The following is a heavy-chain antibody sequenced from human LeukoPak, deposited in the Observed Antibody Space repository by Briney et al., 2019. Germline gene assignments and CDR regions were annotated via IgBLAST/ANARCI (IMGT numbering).Heavy chain of an antibody. V-gene: IGHV1-18*01. CDR2: ISAYNGNT. D-gene: IGHD3-3*01. Sequence: EASVKVSCKASGYTFISYGISWVRQAPGQGLEWMGWISAYNGNTNYAQKLQGRVTMTTDTSTSTAYMELRSLRSDDTAVYYCAREEERDDFWTPQPFDIWGQGTMVTVSS. J-gene: IGHJ3*02. CDR3: AREEERDDFWTPQPFDI. CDR1: GYTFISYG.